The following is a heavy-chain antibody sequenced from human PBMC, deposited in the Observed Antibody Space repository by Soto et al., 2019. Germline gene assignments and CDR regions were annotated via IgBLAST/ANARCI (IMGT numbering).Heavy chain of an antibody. J-gene: IGHJ4*02. CDR1: GYTFSSIG. V-gene: IGHV1-18*01. D-gene: IGHD3-10*01. Sequence: ASVKVSCKTSGYTFSSIGTSWVRQAPGQGLEWMGWISPHKDNTYYAQRLQGRVTMTTDTSTSTAYMELRSLRSDDTAVYFCARDLDGSGSYYTNYWGQGTLVTVSS. CDR2: ISPHKDNT. CDR3: ARDLDGSGSYYTNY.